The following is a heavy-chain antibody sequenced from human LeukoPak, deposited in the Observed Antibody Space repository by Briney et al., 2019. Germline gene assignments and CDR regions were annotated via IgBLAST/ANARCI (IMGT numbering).Heavy chain of an antibody. J-gene: IGHJ4*02. Sequence: SVNVSFKASGGTFISYAISWVRQAPGQGLEGMGGIIPIFGTANYAQKFQGRVTITADESTSTAYMELSSLRSEDTAVYYCARGVIAAEPTRFDYWGQGTLVTVSS. CDR3: ARGVIAAEPTRFDY. D-gene: IGHD6-13*01. V-gene: IGHV1-69*13. CDR1: GGTFISYA. CDR2: IIPIFGTA.